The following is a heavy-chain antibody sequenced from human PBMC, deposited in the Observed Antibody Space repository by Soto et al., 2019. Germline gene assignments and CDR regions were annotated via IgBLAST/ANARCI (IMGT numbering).Heavy chain of an antibody. D-gene: IGHD3-10*01. Sequence: QITLKESGPTLVQPTQTLTLTCTFSGFSLTTYGVGVGWIRQPPGQALEWLALIYWDDDKRYSPSLERRLTITKDTSKNQLVLTMTSMDPVDTATYYCTHTGRVTRGVYYFDYWGQGTLVTVSS. CDR2: IYWDDDK. CDR1: GFSLTTYGVG. CDR3: THTGRVTRGVYYFDY. V-gene: IGHV2-5*02. J-gene: IGHJ4*02.